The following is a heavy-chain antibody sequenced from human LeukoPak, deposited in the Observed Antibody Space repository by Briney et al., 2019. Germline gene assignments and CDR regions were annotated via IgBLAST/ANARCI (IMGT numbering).Heavy chain of an antibody. V-gene: IGHV1-2*02. CDR1: GHTFTGYY. D-gene: IGHD3-10*01. J-gene: IGHJ4*02. CDR2: INPNSGGT. Sequence: GSSVKVSCKASGHTFTGYYMHWVRQAPGQGLEWMGWINPNSGGTNYAQKFQGRVTMTRDTSISTAYMELSRLRSDDTAVYYCARVRMVRGVMDFDYWGQGTLVTVSS. CDR3: ARVRMVRGVMDFDY.